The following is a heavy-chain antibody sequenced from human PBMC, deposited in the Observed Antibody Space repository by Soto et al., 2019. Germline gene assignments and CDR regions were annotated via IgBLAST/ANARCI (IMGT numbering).Heavy chain of an antibody. CDR3: AREYCSGGSCDHDAFDI. CDR2: IYYSGST. Sequence: SETLSLTCTVSGGSISSSSYYWGWIRQPPGKGLEWIGSIYYSGSTYYNPSLKSRVTISVDTSKNQFSLKLSSVTAADTAVYYCAREYCSGGSCDHDAFDIWGQGTMVTVSS. V-gene: IGHV4-39*02. J-gene: IGHJ3*02. D-gene: IGHD2-15*01. CDR1: GGSISSSSYY.